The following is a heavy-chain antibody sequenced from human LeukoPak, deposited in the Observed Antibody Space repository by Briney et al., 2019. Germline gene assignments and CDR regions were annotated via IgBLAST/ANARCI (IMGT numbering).Heavy chain of an antibody. D-gene: IGHD6-13*01. CDR3: ARGDGQGIAAAGLFDY. CDR1: GFTFSSYA. Sequence: GGSLRLSCAASGFTFSSYAMHWVRQAPGKGLEWVAVISNDGSNKYYADSVKGRFTISRDNSKNTLYLQMNSLRAEDTAVYYCARGDGQGIAAAGLFDYWGQGTLVTVSS. CDR2: ISNDGSNK. J-gene: IGHJ4*02. V-gene: IGHV3-30*04.